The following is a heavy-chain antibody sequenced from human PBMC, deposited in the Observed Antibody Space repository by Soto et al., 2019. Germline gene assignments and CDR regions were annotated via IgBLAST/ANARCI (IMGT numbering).Heavy chain of an antibody. CDR1: GYIFTNYW. Sequence: GESLKISCKGSGYIFTNYWIHWVRQMPGKGLEWMGRIDPSDSYTSYSPSFQGHVTISADKSINTAYLQWSSLEASDTAMYYCARRTGVSHYGMDFWGQRTTVTVSS. CDR3: ARRTGVSHYGMDF. CDR2: IDPSDSYT. V-gene: IGHV5-10-1*01. D-gene: IGHD3-3*01. J-gene: IGHJ6*02.